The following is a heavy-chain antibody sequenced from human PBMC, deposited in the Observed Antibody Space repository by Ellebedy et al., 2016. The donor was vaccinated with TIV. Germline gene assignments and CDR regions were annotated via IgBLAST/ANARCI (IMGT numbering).Heavy chain of an antibody. Sequence: MPSETLSLTCTVPGGSISSYYWSWIRQPPGKGLEWIGYIYYTGSTNYNPSLKSRVNISVDTSKTQLSLKLTSVTAADTAVYYCARGGRITMIRGGAFDYWGQGTLVTVSS. CDR1: GGSISSYY. D-gene: IGHD3-10*01. V-gene: IGHV4-59*01. CDR2: IYYTGST. CDR3: ARGGRITMIRGGAFDY. J-gene: IGHJ4*02.